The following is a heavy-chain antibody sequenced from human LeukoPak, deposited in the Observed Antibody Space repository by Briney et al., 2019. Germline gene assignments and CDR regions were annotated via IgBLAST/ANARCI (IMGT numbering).Heavy chain of an antibody. CDR3: AREGYGSRYYFDY. CDR2: INGRGGII. Sequence: GGSLRLSCKASGFSFSNYYMNWVRQAPGKGLEWLSHINGRGGIINYADSVKGRFTISRDNARHSMDLHMSSLGAEDTAVYYCAREGYGSRYYFDYWGQGILVTVSS. D-gene: IGHD3-16*01. J-gene: IGHJ4*02. CDR1: GFSFSNYY. V-gene: IGHV3-48*04.